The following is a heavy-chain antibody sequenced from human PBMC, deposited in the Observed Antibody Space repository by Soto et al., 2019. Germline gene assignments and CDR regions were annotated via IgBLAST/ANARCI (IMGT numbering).Heavy chain of an antibody. CDR1: GFAVSSKY. D-gene: IGHD6-19*01. CDR3: VQTTGWPGFDF. J-gene: IGHJ4*02. V-gene: IGHV3-53*01. Sequence: EVQLVESGGGLIQPGGSLRLSCAASGFAVSSKYMTWVRQAPGKGLEWVSVIYGGGTTYYADSVKDRFTISRDNSKNMLYLQMNSLRAEDTAVYYCVQTTGWPGFDFWGQGTLVTVSS. CDR2: IYGGGTT.